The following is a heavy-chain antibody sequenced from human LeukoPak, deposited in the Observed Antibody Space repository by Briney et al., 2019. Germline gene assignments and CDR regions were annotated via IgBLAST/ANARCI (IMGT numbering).Heavy chain of an antibody. J-gene: IGHJ4*02. Sequence: ASVKVSCKASGYTFTGYYMHWVRQAPGQGLEWMGWINPNSGGTNYAQKFQGRVTMTRDTSISTAYMELSRLRSDGTAVYYCARVSCSGGSCYSPFDYWGQGTLVTVSS. CDR3: ARVSCSGGSCYSPFDY. V-gene: IGHV1-2*02. CDR2: INPNSGGT. CDR1: GYTFTGYY. D-gene: IGHD2-15*01.